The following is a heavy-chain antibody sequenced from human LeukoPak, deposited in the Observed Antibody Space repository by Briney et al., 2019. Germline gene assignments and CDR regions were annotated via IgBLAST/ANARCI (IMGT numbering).Heavy chain of an antibody. D-gene: IGHD1-26*01. CDR1: GYTFTSYD. CDR3: ARQVRGVGARPPYYYYYMDV. CDR2: MNPNSGNT. V-gene: IGHV1-8*02. Sequence: ASVKVSCKASGYTFTSYDINWVRQATGQGLEWMGWMNPNSGNTGYAQKFQGRVTMTRNTSISTAYMELSSLRSEDTALYYCARQVRGVGARPPYYYYYMDVWGKGTTVTISS. J-gene: IGHJ6*03.